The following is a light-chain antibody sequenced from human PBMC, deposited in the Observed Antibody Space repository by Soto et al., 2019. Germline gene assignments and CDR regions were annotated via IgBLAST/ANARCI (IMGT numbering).Light chain of an antibody. V-gene: IGKV1-5*01. CDR2: DAS. J-gene: IGKJ1*01. CDR3: QQYNSYSPCI. Sequence: TPVTQGAATLASSPGDSVTIACRSSQNISTSLAWYQHKPGKAPKLLIYDASSLESGVPSRFSGSGSGTEFTLTISSLQPEDFAPYYCQQYNSYSPCIFGEGTKVDI. CDR1: QNISTS.